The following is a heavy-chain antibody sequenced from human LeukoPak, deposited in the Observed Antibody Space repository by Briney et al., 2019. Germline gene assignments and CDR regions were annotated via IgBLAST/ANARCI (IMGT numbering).Heavy chain of an antibody. CDR2: INHSGST. Sequence: PSETLSLTCAVYGGSFSGYYWSWIRQPPGKGLEWIGEINHSGSTNYNPSLKSRVTISVDTSKNQFSLKPSSVTAADTAVYYCARVRSSWYYYYYGMDVWGQGTTVTVSS. D-gene: IGHD6-13*01. J-gene: IGHJ6*02. CDR1: GGSFSGYY. V-gene: IGHV4-34*01. CDR3: ARVRSSWYYYYYGMDV.